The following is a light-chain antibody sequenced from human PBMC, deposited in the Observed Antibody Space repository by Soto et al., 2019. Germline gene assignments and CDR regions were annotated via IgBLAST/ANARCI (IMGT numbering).Light chain of an antibody. J-gene: IGKJ3*01. CDR3: QQYDNWPPFT. V-gene: IGKV3-15*01. Sequence: EILMTQSPVTLSVSPGERATLSCRASQSVGSHLAWYQQRPGRAPRLLIYGASYRATGIPARFSGSGSGTDFTLTISSLQSEDFAVYYCQQYDNWPPFTFGPGTKVDIK. CDR1: QSVGSH. CDR2: GAS.